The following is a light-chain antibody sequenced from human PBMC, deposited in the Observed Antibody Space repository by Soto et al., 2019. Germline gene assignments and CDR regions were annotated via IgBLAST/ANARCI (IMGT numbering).Light chain of an antibody. CDR1: QSVGSNF. CDR2: GAS. J-gene: IGKJ2*03. Sequence: IILTQSPGTLSLSPADRATLSCRASQSVGSNFLAWYQQKPGQSPRLLIYGASTMATGIPDRFSGSGSGTDFTLTITRLEPEDFAVYYCQQYDNSPPMYSFGQGTKVDIK. V-gene: IGKV3-20*01. CDR3: QQYDNSPPMYS.